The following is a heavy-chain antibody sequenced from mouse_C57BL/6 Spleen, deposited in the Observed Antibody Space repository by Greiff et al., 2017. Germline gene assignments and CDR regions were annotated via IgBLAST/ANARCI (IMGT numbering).Heavy chain of an antibody. CDR3: AREGDGNYVSPFDC. V-gene: IGHV1-63*01. J-gene: IGHJ2*01. CDR2: IYPGGGYT. CDR1: GYTFTNYW. D-gene: IGHD2-1*01. Sequence: QVQLKESGAELVRPGTSVQMSCKASGYTFTNYWIGWAKQRPGHGLERIGDIYPGGGYTNYNEKFKGKATLTADKSSSTAYMQFSSLTSEDSAIYYCAREGDGNYVSPFDCGGQGSTLAVAS.